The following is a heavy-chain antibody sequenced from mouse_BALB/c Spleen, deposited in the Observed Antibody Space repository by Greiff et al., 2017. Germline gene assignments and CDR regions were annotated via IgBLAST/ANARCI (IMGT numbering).Heavy chain of an antibody. CDR3: ARDTTVVDGFAY. D-gene: IGHD1-1*01. V-gene: IGHV5-12-1*01. Sequence: EVKLMESGGGLVKPGGSLKLSCAASGFAFSSYDMSWVRQTPEKRLEWVAYISSGGGSTYYPDTVKGRFTISRDNAKNTLYLQMSSLKSEDTAMYYCARDTTVVDGFAYWGQGTLVTVSA. J-gene: IGHJ3*01. CDR1: GFAFSSYD. CDR2: ISSGGGST.